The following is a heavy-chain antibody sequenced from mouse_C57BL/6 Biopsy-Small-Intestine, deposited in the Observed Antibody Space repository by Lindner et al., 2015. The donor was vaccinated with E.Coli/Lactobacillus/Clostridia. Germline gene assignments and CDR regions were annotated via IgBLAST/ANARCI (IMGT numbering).Heavy chain of an antibody. D-gene: IGHD2-14*01. CDR3: ARGVRGDFDY. Sequence: VQLQESGAELVKPGASVKISCKASGYAFSSYWMNWVKQRPGKGLEWIGQIYPGDGDTNYNGKFKGKATLTADKSSNTAYMQLSSLTSEDSAVYFCARGVRGDFDYWGQGTTLTVSS. CDR1: GYAFSSYW. J-gene: IGHJ2*01. V-gene: IGHV1-80*01. CDR2: IYPGDGDT.